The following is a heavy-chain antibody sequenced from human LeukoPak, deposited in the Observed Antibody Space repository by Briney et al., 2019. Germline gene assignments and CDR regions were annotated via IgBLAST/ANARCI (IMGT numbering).Heavy chain of an antibody. V-gene: IGHV3-23*01. CDR1: GFTFSSYV. J-gene: IGHJ4*02. D-gene: IGHD4-17*01. Sequence: PGGSLRLSCAASGFTFSSYVMGWVRQAPGKGLEWVSALSGSGGSTYYADSVKGRFTISRDNSKNTLYLQMNSLRAEDTALYFCAKNLYGDYNVFFDNWGQGTLVTVSS. CDR3: AKNLYGDYNVFFDN. CDR2: LSGSGGST.